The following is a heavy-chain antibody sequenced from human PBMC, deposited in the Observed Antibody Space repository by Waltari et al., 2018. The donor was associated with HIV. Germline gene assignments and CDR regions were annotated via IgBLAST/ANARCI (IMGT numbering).Heavy chain of an antibody. CDR2: LYYSGST. J-gene: IGHJ4*02. CDR1: GGYISTDTSY. D-gene: IGHD3-22*01. V-gene: IGHV4-39*01. Sequence: QLQLQESGPGLAKPSETLPLTCTASGGYISTDTSYWGWLRQPPGKGLEWIGRLYYSGSTYYNPSLKSRVTISIDTSKNQFSLKLSSVTAADTAVYCCARQGYSDSSGYHYYFDYWGQGTLVTVSS. CDR3: ARQGYSDSSGYHYYFDY.